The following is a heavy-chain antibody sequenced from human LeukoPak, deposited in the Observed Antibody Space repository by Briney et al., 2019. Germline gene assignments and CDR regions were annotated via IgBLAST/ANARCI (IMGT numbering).Heavy chain of an antibody. J-gene: IGHJ6*02. V-gene: IGHV3-23*01. CDR3: AKAGCSSTSCYYSYYYGMDV. CDR1: GFTFSSYA. Sequence: GGSLRLSCAASGFTFSSYAMSWVRQAPGKGLEWVSAIRGSGGSTYYADSAKGRFTISRDNSKNTLYLQMNSLRAEDTAVYYCAKAGCSSTSCYYSYYYGMDVWGQGTTVTVSS. CDR2: IRGSGGST. D-gene: IGHD2-2*01.